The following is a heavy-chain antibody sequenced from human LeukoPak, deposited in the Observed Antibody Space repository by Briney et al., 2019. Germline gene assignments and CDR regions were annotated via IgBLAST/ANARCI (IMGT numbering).Heavy chain of an antibody. CDR3: ARDRLHCGGGCDVPDY. CDR2: IIPIFGTA. D-gene: IGHD2-21*02. Sequence: ASVKVSCKASGGTFSSYAISWVRQAPGQGLEWMGRIIPIFGTANYAQKFQGRVTITADKSTSTAYMELSSLRSEDTAVYYCARDRLHCGGGCDVPDYWGQGTLVTVSS. CDR1: GGTFSSYA. V-gene: IGHV1-69*06. J-gene: IGHJ4*02.